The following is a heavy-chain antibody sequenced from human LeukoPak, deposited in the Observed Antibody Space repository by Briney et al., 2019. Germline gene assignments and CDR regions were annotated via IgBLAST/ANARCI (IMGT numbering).Heavy chain of an antibody. D-gene: IGHD6-13*01. J-gene: IGHJ4*02. CDR1: GFTFSSYS. Sequence: GGSLRLSCAASGFTFSSYSMNWVRQAPGKGLEWVSSISSSSSYIYYADSVKGRFTISRDNAKNSLYLQLNSLRAEDTAVYYCARDFMIAAVFDYWGQGTPVTVSS. CDR2: ISSSSSYI. CDR3: ARDFMIAAVFDY. V-gene: IGHV3-21*01.